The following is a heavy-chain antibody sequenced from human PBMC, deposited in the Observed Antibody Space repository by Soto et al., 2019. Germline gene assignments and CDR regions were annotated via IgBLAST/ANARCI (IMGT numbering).Heavy chain of an antibody. CDR1: GFTFSSYA. J-gene: IGHJ6*02. V-gene: IGHV3-23*01. CDR2: LSGSGGST. CDR3: AAVDTAMAAYYYNGMDV. D-gene: IGHD5-18*01. Sequence: LRLSCAASGFTFSSYALSWVRQAPVKGLEWVSALSGSGGSTYYADSVKGRFTISRDNSKNTLYLQMNSLRAEDTAVYYCAAVDTAMAAYYYNGMDVWGQGTTVTVSS.